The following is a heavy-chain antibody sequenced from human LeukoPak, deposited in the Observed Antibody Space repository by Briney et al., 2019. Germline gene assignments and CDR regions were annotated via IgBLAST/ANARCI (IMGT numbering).Heavy chain of an antibody. CDR3: ARVKSSTRGPYYHYYMDV. CDR2: IDTSGSI. J-gene: IGHJ6*03. V-gene: IGHV4-4*07. Sequence: SETLSLTCAVFGGSVTGYYWSWIRQPAGKGLEWIGRIDTSGSIIYNPSLKSRVTISVDKSKNQLSLKVNSVTAADTAVYYCARVKSSTRGPYYHYYMDVWGKGATVIVSS. CDR1: GGSVTGYY. D-gene: IGHD3-10*01.